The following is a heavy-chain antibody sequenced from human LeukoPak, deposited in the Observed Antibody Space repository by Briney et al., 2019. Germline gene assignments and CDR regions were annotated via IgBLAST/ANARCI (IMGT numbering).Heavy chain of an antibody. CDR2: VNHSGST. CDR3: ARRPRWFDH. CDR1: GGSFSGYY. Sequence: PSETLSLTCAVYGGSFSGYYWSWIRQPPGKGLEWIGEVNHSGSTNYNPSLKNRVNISVATSQKQFSLKLSSVTAADTAVYSCARRPRWFDHWGQGTLVTVSS. J-gene: IGHJ5*02. V-gene: IGHV4-34*01.